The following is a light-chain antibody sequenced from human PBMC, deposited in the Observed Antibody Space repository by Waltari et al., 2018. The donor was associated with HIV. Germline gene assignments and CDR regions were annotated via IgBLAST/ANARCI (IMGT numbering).Light chain of an antibody. CDR1: SSNMGSRF. CDR2: ENN. Sequence: QSVLTQPPSVSAAPGQEVTISCSGSSSNMGSRFVAWYQPDPGATPKLLIYENNQRPSGIPDRCSGSKSGTSANLGIPGLQTGDEADYFCSAWDVSLGAGVFGGGTKLTVL. V-gene: IGLV1-51*01. CDR3: SAWDVSLGAGV. J-gene: IGLJ2*01.